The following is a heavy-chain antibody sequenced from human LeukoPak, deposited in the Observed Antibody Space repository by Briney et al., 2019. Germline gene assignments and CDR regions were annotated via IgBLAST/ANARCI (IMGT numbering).Heavy chain of an antibody. CDR2: IKSDTDGETT. D-gene: IGHD2-15*01. CDR1: GFSFNDAW. CDR3: TTDPHSGYCSGVSCYPYDY. Sequence: GGSLRLSCAASGFSFNDAWMSWVRQAPGKGLEWVGRIKSDTDGETTDYAAPVKGRFTISRDDSRNTLYLQMTTLKTEDTALYYCTTDPHSGYCSGVSCYPYDYWGQGTQVTVSS. V-gene: IGHV3-15*01. J-gene: IGHJ4*02.